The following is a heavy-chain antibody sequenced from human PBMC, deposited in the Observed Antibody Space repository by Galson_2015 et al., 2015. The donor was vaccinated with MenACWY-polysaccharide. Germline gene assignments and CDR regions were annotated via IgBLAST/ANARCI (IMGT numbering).Heavy chain of an antibody. CDR2: IYSGGNT. CDR1: GFSVSSNH. D-gene: IGHD4-11*01. J-gene: IGHJ3*02. Sequence: SLRLSCAASGFSVSSNHMSWVRQAPGKGLEWVSVIYSGGNTYYADSVKGRFTISRDNSKNTLYLQMNSLRAEDTAVYFCVRDGDHDDYTDALDIWGHGTMVTVSS. CDR3: VRDGDHDDYTDALDI. V-gene: IGHV3-53*01.